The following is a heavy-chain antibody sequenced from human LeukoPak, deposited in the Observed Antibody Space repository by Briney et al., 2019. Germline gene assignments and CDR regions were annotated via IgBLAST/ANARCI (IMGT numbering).Heavy chain of an antibody. J-gene: IGHJ3*02. D-gene: IGHD1-26*01. CDR3: ARFSGSLDGPDDFDI. CDR1: GFTFSSYW. V-gene: IGHV3-74*01. Sequence: GALRLSCAASGFTFSSYWMHWVRQAPGKGLVWVSRINTDGSNTSYADSVKGRFTISRDNAKNTLYLQMNSLRAEDTAVYYCARFSGSLDGPDDFDIWGKGTMVTVSS. CDR2: INTDGSNT.